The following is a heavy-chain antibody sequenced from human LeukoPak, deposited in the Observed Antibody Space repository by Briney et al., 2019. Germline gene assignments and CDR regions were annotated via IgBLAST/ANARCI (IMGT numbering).Heavy chain of an antibody. CDR2: INHSGST. Sequence: SETLSLTCAVYGGSFSGYYWSWIRQPPGKGLEWIGEINHSGSTNYNPSLKSRVTISVDTSKNQFSLKLSSVTAADTAVYYCARGGVTNDSSGYYYRLDYWGQATLVTVSS. CDR1: GGSFSGYY. V-gene: IGHV4-34*01. CDR3: ARGGVTNDSSGYYYRLDY. J-gene: IGHJ4*02. D-gene: IGHD3-22*01.